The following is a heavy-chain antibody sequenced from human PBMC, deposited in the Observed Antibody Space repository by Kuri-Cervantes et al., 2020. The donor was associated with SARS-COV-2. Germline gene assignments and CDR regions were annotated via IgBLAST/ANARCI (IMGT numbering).Heavy chain of an antibody. CDR3: ASDHIAVAGTGDY. D-gene: IGHD6-19*01. CDR2: IYYSGRT. J-gene: IGHJ4*02. Sequence: LSCTVSGGSISSSSYYWGWIRQPPGKGLEWIGSIYYSGRTYYNPSLKSRVTISVDTSKNQFSLKLSSVTAADTAVYYCASDHIAVAGTGDYWGQGTLVTVSS. V-gene: IGHV4-39*01. CDR1: GGSISSSSYY.